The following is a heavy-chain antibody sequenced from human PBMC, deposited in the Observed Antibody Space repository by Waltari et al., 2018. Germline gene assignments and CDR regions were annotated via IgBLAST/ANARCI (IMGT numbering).Heavy chain of an antibody. CDR1: GGSFSGYS. J-gene: IGHJ4*02. CDR3: ARTYYYDSSGYNN. Sequence: QVQLQQWGAGLLKPSETLSLTCAVYGGSFSGYSWSWIRQPPGKGLEWIGEINHSGSTNYNPSLKSRVTISVDTSKNQFSLKLSSVTAADTAVYYCARTYYYDSSGYNNWGQGTLVTVSS. V-gene: IGHV4-34*01. D-gene: IGHD3-22*01. CDR2: INHSGST.